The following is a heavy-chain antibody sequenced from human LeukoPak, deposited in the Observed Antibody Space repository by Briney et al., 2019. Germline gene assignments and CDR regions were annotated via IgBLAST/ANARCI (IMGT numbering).Heavy chain of an antibody. D-gene: IGHD2-2*02. CDR2: IYGDGGST. J-gene: IGHJ3*02. Sequence: GGSLRLSCAASGFTFYDYAMRWVRQAPGKGLEWVSVIYGDGGSTYYADSVKGRFTIARDNSKNSPYLQMNSLRTDDTALYFCAKDIYPTPARPDAFDIWGQGTMVTVSS. V-gene: IGHV3-43*02. CDR3: AKDIYPTPARPDAFDI. CDR1: GFTFYDYA.